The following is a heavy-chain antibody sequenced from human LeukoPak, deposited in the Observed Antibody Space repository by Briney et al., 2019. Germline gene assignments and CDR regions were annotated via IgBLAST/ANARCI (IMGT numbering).Heavy chain of an antibody. Sequence: GGSLRLSCSASGITFSSHAMHWVRQAPGKGLEYVSGISDNGGMTFYADSVKGRFTISRDNSKNTLYLQMYSLRGGDTAVYYCYVSGWTEDIDNWGQGTLVTVSS. V-gene: IGHV3-64D*06. CDR2: ISDNGGMT. J-gene: IGHJ4*02. D-gene: IGHD6-19*01. CDR3: YVSGWTEDIDN. CDR1: GITFSSHA.